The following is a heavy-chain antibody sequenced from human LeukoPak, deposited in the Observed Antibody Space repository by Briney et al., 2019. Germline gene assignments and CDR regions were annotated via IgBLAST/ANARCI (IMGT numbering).Heavy chain of an antibody. CDR2: IDGNGGRT. D-gene: IGHD3-10*01. V-gene: IGHV3-20*04. Sequence: GGSLRLSCAASGFTFDDYGMNWVRQAPGKGLEWVSGIDGNGGRTGYADSVKGRFTISRDNAKNSLYLQMSRLRAEDTALYYCARVDGSVSYISDLDYWGQGTLVTVSS. J-gene: IGHJ4*02. CDR1: GFTFDDYG. CDR3: ARVDGSVSYISDLDY.